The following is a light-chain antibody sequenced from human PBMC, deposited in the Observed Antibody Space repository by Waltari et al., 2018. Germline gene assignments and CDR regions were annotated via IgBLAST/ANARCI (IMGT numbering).Light chain of an antibody. CDR1: SSDVGGYKY. J-gene: IGLJ2*01. CDR2: EVS. V-gene: IGLV2-14*01. CDR3: SSYTSSTTVV. Sequence: QSALTQPASVSGSPGQSITISCTGSSSDVGGYKYVSWFQQHPGKAPKLMIYEVSDRPSGVSECLPGSKPRNPASLTISGLQPEDEADYYCSSYTSSTTVVFGGGTKLTVL.